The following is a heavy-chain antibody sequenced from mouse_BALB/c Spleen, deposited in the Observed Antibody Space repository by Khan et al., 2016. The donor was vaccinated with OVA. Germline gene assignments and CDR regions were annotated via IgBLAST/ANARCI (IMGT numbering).Heavy chain of an antibody. J-gene: IGHJ4*01. CDR3: ARQPYYHYNIMDY. CDR2: IWNDGAT. D-gene: IGHD2-10*01. V-gene: IGHV2-6-1*01. Sequence: QVQLKESGPGLVAPSQSLSITCTISGFSLTNCGVHWVRQPPGKGLEWLVVIWNDGATTYKSALKSRLTISKDNSKSQVFLKMTSLQTDDTAMYFCARQPYYHYNIMDYWGQGTSVTVSS. CDR1: GFSLTNCG.